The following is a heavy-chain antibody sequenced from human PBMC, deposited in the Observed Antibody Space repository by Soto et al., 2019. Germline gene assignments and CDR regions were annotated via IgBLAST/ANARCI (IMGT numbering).Heavy chain of an antibody. CDR1: GFTFSSYW. Sequence: GGSLRLSCAASGFTFSSYWMSWVRQAPGKGLEWVANIKQDGSEKYYVDSVKGRFTISGDNAKNSLYLQMNSLRAEDTAVYYCARNLIVGATNDAFDIWGQGTMVTVSS. CDR2: IKQDGSEK. D-gene: IGHD1-26*01. J-gene: IGHJ3*02. CDR3: ARNLIVGATNDAFDI. V-gene: IGHV3-7*03.